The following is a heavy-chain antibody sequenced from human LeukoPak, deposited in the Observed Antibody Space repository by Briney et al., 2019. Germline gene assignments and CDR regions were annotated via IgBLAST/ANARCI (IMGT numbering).Heavy chain of an antibody. V-gene: IGHV4-4*02. CDR2: IYHSGST. CDR1: GGSISSSNW. D-gene: IGHD6-19*01. CDR3: ASRGWYFSGYFQH. Sequence: SGTLSLTCAVSGGSISSSNWWCWVRQPPGKGLEWIGEIYHSGSTNYNPSLKSRVTISVDKSKNQFSLKLSSVTAADTAVYYCASRGWYFSGYFQHWGQGTLVTVSS. J-gene: IGHJ1*01.